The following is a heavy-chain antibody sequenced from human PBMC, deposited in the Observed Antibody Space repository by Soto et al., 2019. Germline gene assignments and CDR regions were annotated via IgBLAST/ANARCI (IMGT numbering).Heavy chain of an antibody. Sequence: GGSLRLSCAASGFTFSSYGMHWVRQALGKGLEWVAVISYDGSNKYYADSVKGRFTISRDNSKNTLYLQMNSLRAEDTAVYYCAKIIIFWSLGGMDVWGQGTTVTVS. CDR1: GFTFSSYG. J-gene: IGHJ6*02. D-gene: IGHD2-8*02. CDR2: ISYDGSNK. V-gene: IGHV3-30*18. CDR3: AKIIIFWSLGGMDV.